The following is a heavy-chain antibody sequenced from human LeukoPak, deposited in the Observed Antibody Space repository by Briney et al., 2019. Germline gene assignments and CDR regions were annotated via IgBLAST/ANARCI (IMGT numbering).Heavy chain of an antibody. J-gene: IGHJ5*02. CDR3: ARGRQQQLVYNWFDP. CDR2: ISAYNGNT. Sequence: ASVKVSCKASGYTFTSYGISWVRQAPGQGLEWMGWISAYNGNTNYAQKLQGRVTMTTDTSTSTVYMELRSLRSDDTAVYYCARGRQQQLVYNWFDPWGQGTLVTVSS. CDR1: GYTFTSYG. V-gene: IGHV1-18*01. D-gene: IGHD6-13*01.